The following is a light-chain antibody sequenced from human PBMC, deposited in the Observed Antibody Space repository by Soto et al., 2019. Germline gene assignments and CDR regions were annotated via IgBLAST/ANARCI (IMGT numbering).Light chain of an antibody. V-gene: IGKV3-15*01. CDR2: GAS. J-gene: IGKJ4*01. CDR1: QSVSSN. Sequence: EIVMTQSPATLSVSPGERATLSCRASQSVSSNLAWYQQKPGQAPRLLIYGASTRATDIPARFSGSGSGTEFTLTISSLQSEDFAVYYCQQYNNWPLAFGGGTK. CDR3: QQYNNWPLA.